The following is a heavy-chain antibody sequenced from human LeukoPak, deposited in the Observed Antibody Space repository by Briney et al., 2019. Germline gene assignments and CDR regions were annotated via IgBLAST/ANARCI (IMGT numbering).Heavy chain of an antibody. CDR2: ISYDGSNK. V-gene: IGHV3-30-3*02. CDR3: AKSGSGWYHDAFDI. J-gene: IGHJ3*02. D-gene: IGHD6-19*01. Sequence: GGSLRLSCAASGFTFSSYAMHWVRQAPGKGLEWVAVISYDGSNKYYADSVKGRFTISRDNSKNTLYLQMNSLRAEDTAVYYCAKSGSGWYHDAFDIWGQGTMVTVSS. CDR1: GFTFSSYA.